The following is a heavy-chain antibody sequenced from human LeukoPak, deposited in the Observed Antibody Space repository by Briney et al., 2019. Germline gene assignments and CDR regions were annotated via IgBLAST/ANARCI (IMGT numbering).Heavy chain of an antibody. CDR1: GFTFNTFG. D-gene: IGHD6-19*01. Sequence: PGGSLRLSCAASGFTFNTFGMHWVRQAPGKGLEWVAVISYDGSNKYYADSVKGRFTISRDNSKNTLYLQMNSLRAEDTAVYYCAKDQQWLVPDYYGMDVWGQGTTVTVSS. CDR3: AKDQQWLVPDYYGMDV. V-gene: IGHV3-30*18. J-gene: IGHJ6*02. CDR2: ISYDGSNK.